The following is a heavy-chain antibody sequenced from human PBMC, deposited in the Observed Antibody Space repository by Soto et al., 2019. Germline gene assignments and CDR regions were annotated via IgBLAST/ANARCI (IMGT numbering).Heavy chain of an antibody. CDR3: ARESGGSYHQRNSTWLDP. V-gene: IGHV4-59*01. CDR1: GGAISSYY. Sequence: SETLSLTCTVSGGAISSYYWSWIRQPPGKGLEWIGYIYYSGSTNYNPSLKSRVTISVDTSKNQFSLKLSSVTAADTAVYYCARESGGSYHQRNSTWLDPCGQGPLVTVYS. D-gene: IGHD3-16*02. J-gene: IGHJ5*02. CDR2: IYYSGST.